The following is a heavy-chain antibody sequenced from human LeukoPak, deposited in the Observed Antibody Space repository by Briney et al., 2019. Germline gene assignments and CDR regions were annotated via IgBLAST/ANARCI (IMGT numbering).Heavy chain of an antibody. CDR3: ARVKILYSSSSGAFDI. V-gene: IGHV1-46*01. D-gene: IGHD6-6*01. Sequence: ASVKVSCKASGYTFTSYYMHWVRQAPGQGLEWMGIINPSGGSTSYAQKFQGRVTMTRDTSTSTVYMELSSLRSEDTAVYYCARVKILYSSSSGAFDIWGQGTMVTVSS. CDR2: INPSGGST. CDR1: GYTFTSYY. J-gene: IGHJ3*02.